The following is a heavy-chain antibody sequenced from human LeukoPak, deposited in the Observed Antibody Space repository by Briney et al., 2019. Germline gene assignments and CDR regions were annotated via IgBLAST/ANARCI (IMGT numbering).Heavy chain of an antibody. Sequence: GGSLRLSCAASGFTFSNYWMHWVRQAPGKGLEWVAFIRSNGGDKFYADSLKGRVIISRDNSQKTLYLQMSSLRPDDMAMYYCARSFRSDPANDAFDVWGQGTMVTVSS. CDR1: GFTFSNYW. CDR2: IRSNGGDK. V-gene: IGHV3-30*02. J-gene: IGHJ3*01. CDR3: ARSFRSDPANDAFDV. D-gene: IGHD4/OR15-4a*01.